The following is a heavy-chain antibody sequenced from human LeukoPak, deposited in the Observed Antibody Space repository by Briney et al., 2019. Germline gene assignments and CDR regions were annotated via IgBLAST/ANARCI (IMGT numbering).Heavy chain of an antibody. D-gene: IGHD1-1*01. CDR3: AKDRVEGVPGDY. CDR1: GFTLSNFA. V-gene: IGHV3-23*01. Sequence: GGSLRLSCEASGFTLSNFAMSWFRQVPGKGLEWVSGISGSGGSTYYADSVKGRFTISRDNSKNTLYLQMNSLRAEDTAVYYCAKDRVEGVPGDYWGQGTLVTVSS. CDR2: ISGSGGST. J-gene: IGHJ4*02.